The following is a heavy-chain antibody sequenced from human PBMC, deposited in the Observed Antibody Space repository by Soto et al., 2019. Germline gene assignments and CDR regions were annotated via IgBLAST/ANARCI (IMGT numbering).Heavy chain of an antibody. Sequence: GASLIPFCAAYGFTFSNAWMSRVRQAQGAGLEWVGRNQSQTDGGTTDYAAPVTGRITISRDESENTLDSLENRLKTEDTAVSYRTTDNCSSNSCYHPGGMHVCGQGTTVTDS. CDR3: TTDNCSSNSCYHPGGMHV. CDR1: GFTFSNAW. CDR2: NQSQTDGGTT. V-gene: IGHV3-15*01. D-gene: IGHD2-2*01. J-gene: IGHJ6*02.